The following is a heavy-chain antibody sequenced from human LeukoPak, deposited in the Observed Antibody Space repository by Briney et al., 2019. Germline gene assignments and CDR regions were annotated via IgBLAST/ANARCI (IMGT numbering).Heavy chain of an antibody. J-gene: IGHJ6*02. D-gene: IGHD1-1*01. CDR1: GFTFSSYG. Sequence: GRSLRLSCAASGFTFSSYGMIWVRQAPGKGLEWVGIVSYDGSDKYYADSVKGRFTISRDNSKNTLYLQMNSLRAEDTAVYFCAKEGVLERYFYYGMDVWGQGTTVTVSS. V-gene: IGHV3-30*18. CDR3: AKEGVLERYFYYGMDV. CDR2: VSYDGSDK.